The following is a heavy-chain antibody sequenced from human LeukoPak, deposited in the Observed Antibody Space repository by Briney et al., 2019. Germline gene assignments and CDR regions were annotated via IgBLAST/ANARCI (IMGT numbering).Heavy chain of an antibody. CDR3: ANNWWLELGGAFDI. CDR2: ASGSDTGT. D-gene: IGHD2-15*01. Sequence: AGGSPRLSCAATGFIFTNYAMSWVRQAPGKGLEWISAASGSDTGTYHADSVRGRFTISRDTSKNTLYLQMNSLRAEDMAVYYCANNWWLELGGAFDIWGQGTMVTVSS. V-gene: IGHV3-23*01. CDR1: GFIFTNYA. J-gene: IGHJ3*02.